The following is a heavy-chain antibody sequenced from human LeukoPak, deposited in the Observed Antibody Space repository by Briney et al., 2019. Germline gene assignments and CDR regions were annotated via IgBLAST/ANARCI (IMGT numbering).Heavy chain of an antibody. J-gene: IGHJ4*02. CDR1: GITFTTYA. D-gene: IGHD3-10*01. Sequence: PGGSLRLSCSVSGITFTTYAMHWARQAPGEGLEYFSGITTNGGNTYYADSVKGRFTISRDNSKSTLYLQMSSLRADDTALYYCVKGEMAMVRGVHADWGQGTLVTVSS. CDR3: VKGEMAMVRGVHAD. V-gene: IGHV3-64D*09. CDR2: ITTNGGNT.